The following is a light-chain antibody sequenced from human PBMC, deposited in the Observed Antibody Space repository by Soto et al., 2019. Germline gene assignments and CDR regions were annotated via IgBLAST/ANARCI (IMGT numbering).Light chain of an antibody. V-gene: IGKV3-20*01. CDR3: QQYDDSPSFT. Sequence: EIGLTQSPGTLSLSPGERATLSCRASQSVSSSYLAWYQQNPGQAPSRLIYGASSRDTGIPDRFSRSGSGTDFTLTISRLETEDFAVYYCQQYDDSPSFTFGPGTKVDI. CDR1: QSVSSSY. CDR2: GAS. J-gene: IGKJ3*01.